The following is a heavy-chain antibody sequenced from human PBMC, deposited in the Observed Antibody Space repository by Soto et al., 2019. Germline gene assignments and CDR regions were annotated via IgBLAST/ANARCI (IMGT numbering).Heavy chain of an antibody. J-gene: IGHJ4*02. V-gene: IGHV4-31*03. Sequence: XLSLTCTFSGVSISSGGYYWSWIRQHPGKGLEWIGYIYYSGSTYYNPSLKSRVTISVDTSKNQFSLKLSSVTAADTAVYYCARDSREEWIQLPVWGQGTLVTGSS. CDR2: IYYSGST. D-gene: IGHD5-18*01. CDR1: GVSISSGGYY. CDR3: ARDSREEWIQLPV.